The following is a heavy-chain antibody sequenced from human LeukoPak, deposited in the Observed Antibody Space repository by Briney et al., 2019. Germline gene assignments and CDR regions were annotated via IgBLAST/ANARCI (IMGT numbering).Heavy chain of an antibody. Sequence: GGSLGLSCAASGFAFSYYWMSWVRQAPGKGLEWVANIKQDGSEKYFVDSVKGRFTISRDNAKNSLYLQMSSLRAEDTAVYYCARGTGATDYWGQGTLVTVSS. V-gene: IGHV3-7*01. CDR1: GFAFSYYW. CDR3: ARGTGATDY. CDR2: IKQDGSEK. D-gene: IGHD1-26*01. J-gene: IGHJ4*02.